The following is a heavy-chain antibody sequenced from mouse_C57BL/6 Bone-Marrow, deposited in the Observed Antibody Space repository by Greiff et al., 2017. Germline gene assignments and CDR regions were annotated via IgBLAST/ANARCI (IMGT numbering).Heavy chain of an antibody. V-gene: IGHV14-4*01. D-gene: IGHD1-1*01. CDR3: TTGLYDYGSKDY. CDR1: GFNIKDDY. J-gene: IGHJ2*01. CDR2: IDPENGDT. Sequence: VQLQQSGAELVRPGASVKLSCTASGFNIKDDYMHWVKQRPEQGLEWIGWIDPENGDTEYASKFQGKATITADTSSNTAYLQLSSLTSEDTAVYYCTTGLYDYGSKDYWGQGTTLTVSS.